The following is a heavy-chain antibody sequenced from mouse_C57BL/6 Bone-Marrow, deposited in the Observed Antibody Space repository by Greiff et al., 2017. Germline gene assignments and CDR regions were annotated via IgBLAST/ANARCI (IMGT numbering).Heavy chain of an antibody. V-gene: IGHV14-2*01. D-gene: IGHD1-1*01. CDR2: IDPEDGET. J-gene: IGHJ2*01. CDR1: GFNIQDYY. Sequence: VQLQQSGAELVKPGASVKLSCTASGFNIQDYYIHWVKQRTEQGLEWIGRIDPEDGETKSAPKFQDKATITADTSSNTAYLQLSSLTSEDTAVYYCTRSLIYYGTNYWGQGTTLTVSS. CDR3: TRSLIYYGTNY.